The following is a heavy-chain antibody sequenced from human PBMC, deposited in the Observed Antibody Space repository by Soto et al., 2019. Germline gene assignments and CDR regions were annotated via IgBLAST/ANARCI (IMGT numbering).Heavy chain of an antibody. CDR1: GFTVSSNY. D-gene: IGHD3-10*01. V-gene: IGHV3-66*01. CDR2: IYRGGST. CDR3: ARDMVRGMDV. Sequence: EVQLVESGGGLVQPGGSLRLSCAASGFTVSSNYMSWVRQAPGKGLEWVSVIYRGGSTYYADAVKGRFTISRDNSKNTLYLQMHSLRAEDTAVYYCARDMVRGMDVWGQGTTVTVSS. J-gene: IGHJ6*02.